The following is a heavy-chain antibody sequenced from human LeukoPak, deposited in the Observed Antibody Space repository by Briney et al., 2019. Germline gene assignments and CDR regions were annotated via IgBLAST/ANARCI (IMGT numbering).Heavy chain of an antibody. CDR1: GFTFDTFW. CDR2: INSDGSTT. J-gene: IGHJ4*02. D-gene: IGHD2-15*01. V-gene: IGHV3-74*01. Sequence: GGSLRLSCAASGFTFDTFWMHWVRQAPGQGLVWVSRINSDGSTTTYADSVKGRFTISGDNAKNTLYLQMNSLRAEDTAVYYCTSGYCSGGGCHTTNSPFDYWGQGILVTASS. CDR3: TSGYCSGGGCHTTNSPFDY.